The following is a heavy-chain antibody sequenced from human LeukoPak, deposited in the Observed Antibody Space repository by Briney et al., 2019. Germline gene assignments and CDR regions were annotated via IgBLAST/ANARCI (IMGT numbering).Heavy chain of an antibody. D-gene: IGHD2-8*01. Sequence: SETLSLTCTVSGGSISSSNYYWGWIRQPPGKYLEWIGSIYYSGSTYYNPSLKSRVTISVDTSKNQSSLKLSSVTAADTAVYYCAIAPNGFGAFDIWGPGTMVTVSS. V-gene: IGHV4-39*01. CDR2: IYYSGST. J-gene: IGHJ3*02. CDR1: GGSISSSNYY. CDR3: AIAPNGFGAFDI.